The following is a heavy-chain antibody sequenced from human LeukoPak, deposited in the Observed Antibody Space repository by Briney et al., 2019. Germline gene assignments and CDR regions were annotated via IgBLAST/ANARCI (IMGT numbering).Heavy chain of an antibody. J-gene: IGHJ4*02. D-gene: IGHD6-19*01. Sequence: PGGSVRLSCAASGFTFSSYGMRWVRQAPGRGRVWVSAISGSGGSTYYTASVKGRFTISRDNSKNTLYLQMNSLRAEDTAVYYCAKEVSGCFDYWGQGTLVTVSS. CDR2: ISGSGGST. CDR1: GFTFSSYG. V-gene: IGHV3-23*01. CDR3: AKEVSGCFDY.